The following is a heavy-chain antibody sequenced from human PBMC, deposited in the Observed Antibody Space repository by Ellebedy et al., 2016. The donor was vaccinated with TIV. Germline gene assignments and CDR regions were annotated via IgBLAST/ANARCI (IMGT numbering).Heavy chain of an antibody. V-gene: IGHV4-59*01. CDR2: IYYSGST. D-gene: IGHD4-11*01. CDR3: ARDLGPTVTGGY. CDR1: GGSISSYY. Sequence: MPSETLSLTCTVSGGSISSYYWSWIRQPPGKGLEWIGYIYYSGSTNYNPSLKSRVTISVDTSKNQFSLKLSSVTAADTAVYYCARDLGPTVTGGYWGQGTLVTVSS. J-gene: IGHJ4*02.